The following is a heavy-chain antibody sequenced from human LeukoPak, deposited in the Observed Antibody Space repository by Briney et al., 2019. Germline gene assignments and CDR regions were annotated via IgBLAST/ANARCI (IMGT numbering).Heavy chain of an antibody. Sequence: GGSLRLSCAASGFTFSSFAMSWVRQAPGKGLEWVSTISDSGGSTYYADSVKGRFTISRDNSKNTLYLQMNSLRADDTAVYYCARALSQQLIRYSQDWGQGTLVTVSS. D-gene: IGHD1-1*01. CDR1: GFTFSSFA. CDR2: ISDSGGST. J-gene: IGHJ1*01. V-gene: IGHV3-23*01. CDR3: ARALSQQLIRYSQD.